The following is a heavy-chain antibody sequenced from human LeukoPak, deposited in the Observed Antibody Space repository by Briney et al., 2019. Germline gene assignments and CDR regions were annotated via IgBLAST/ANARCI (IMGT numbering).Heavy chain of an antibody. CDR3: TRNADYCLDY. Sequence: SETLPLTCAVYGSSFSVYYWSWVRQPPGKGLEWIGEIHHGGSPSYSPSLKSRITISLDASKNQLSLKLTSVTAADTAVYYCTRNADYCLDYWGQGALVTVSS. J-gene: IGHJ4*02. V-gene: IGHV4-34*01. CDR2: IHHGGSP. CDR1: GSSFSVYY. D-gene: IGHD4-17*01.